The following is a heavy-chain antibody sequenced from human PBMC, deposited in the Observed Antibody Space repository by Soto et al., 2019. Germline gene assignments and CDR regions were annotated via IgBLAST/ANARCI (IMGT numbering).Heavy chain of an antibody. J-gene: IGHJ4*02. V-gene: IGHV4-59*08. CDR1: GGSISSYY. D-gene: IGHD4-17*01. CDR2: IYYSGST. Sequence: QVQLQESGPGLVKPSETLSLTCTVSGGSISSYYWSWIRQPPGKGLEWIGYIYYSGSTNYNPSLKSRVTISVDTSKNQFSLKLSSVTAADTAVYYCARASVRYDYGDYVAPERRFDYRGQGTLVTVSS. CDR3: ARASVRYDYGDYVAPERRFDY.